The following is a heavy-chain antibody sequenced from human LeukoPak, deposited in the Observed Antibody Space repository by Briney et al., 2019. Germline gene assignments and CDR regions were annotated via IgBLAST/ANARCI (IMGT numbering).Heavy chain of an antibody. V-gene: IGHV3-30*02. CDR3: AKFDNRIVGAASFNY. D-gene: IGHD1-26*01. CDR2: IRFDGSNK. J-gene: IGHJ4*02. CDR1: GFTFSNYE. Sequence: PGGSLRLSCATSGFTFSNYEMNWVRQAPGKGLEWVAFIRFDGSNKYYADSVKGRLTISRDNSENTLYLQMNSLRGEDTAVYYCAKFDNRIVGAASFNYWGQGTLVTVSS.